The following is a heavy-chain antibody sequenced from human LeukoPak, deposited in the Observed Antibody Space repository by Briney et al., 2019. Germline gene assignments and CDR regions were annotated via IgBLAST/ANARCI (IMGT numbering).Heavy chain of an antibody. CDR3: AKDPYYDFWSGPTYMDV. Sequence: PGGSLRLSCAASGFTFSSYGMHWVRQAPGKGLEWVAVIWYDGSNKYYADSVKGRFTISRDNSKNTLYQQMNSLRAEDTAVYYCAKDPYYDFWSGPTYMDVWGKGTTVTVSS. CDR1: GFTFSSYG. CDR2: IWYDGSNK. D-gene: IGHD3-3*01. V-gene: IGHV3-33*06. J-gene: IGHJ6*03.